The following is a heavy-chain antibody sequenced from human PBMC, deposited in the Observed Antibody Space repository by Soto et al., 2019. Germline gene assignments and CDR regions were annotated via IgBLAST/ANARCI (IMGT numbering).Heavy chain of an antibody. CDR1: GFTFSSYA. CDR2: ISGNGGST. Sequence: GGSLRLSCAASGFTFSSYAMHWVRQAPGKGLEYVSAISGNGGSTYYANSVKGRFTISRDNSKNTLYLQMNSLRAEDSAMYYCTRDFDFDTAYWGQGIVVTVS. CDR3: TRDFDFDTAY. J-gene: IGHJ4*02. D-gene: IGHD5-18*01. V-gene: IGHV3-64*01.